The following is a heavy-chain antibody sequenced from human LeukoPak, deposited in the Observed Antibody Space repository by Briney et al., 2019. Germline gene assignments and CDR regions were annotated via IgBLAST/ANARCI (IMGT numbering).Heavy chain of an antibody. CDR2: ISASGGST. CDR1: GFTFSSYA. Sequence: GGSLRLSCAASGFTFSSYAMTWVRQAPGKGLQWVSAISASGGSTYYADSVRGRFTISRDNSKNTLYLQMNSLRAEDTAVHYCAKVREENWNVYYFDYWGQGTLVAVSS. J-gene: IGHJ4*02. V-gene: IGHV3-23*01. D-gene: IGHD1-1*01. CDR3: AKVREENWNVYYFDY.